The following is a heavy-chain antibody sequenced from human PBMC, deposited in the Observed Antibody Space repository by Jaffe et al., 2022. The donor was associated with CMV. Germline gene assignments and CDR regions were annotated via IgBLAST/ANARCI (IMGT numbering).Heavy chain of an antibody. CDR2: ISGSGGST. V-gene: IGHV3-23*01. CDR1: GFTFSSYA. Sequence: EVQLLESGGGLVQPGGSLRLSCAASGFTFSSYAMSWVRQAPGKGLEWVSAISGSGGSTYYADSVKGRFTISRDNSKNTLYLQMNSLRAEDTAVYYCAKSQAGYGDYDYYYYYGMDVWGQGTTVTVSS. J-gene: IGHJ6*02. CDR3: AKSQAGYGDYDYYYYYGMDV. D-gene: IGHD4-17*01.